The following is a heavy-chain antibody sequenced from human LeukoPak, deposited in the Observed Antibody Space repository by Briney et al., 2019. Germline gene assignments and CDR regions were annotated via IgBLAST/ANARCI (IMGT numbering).Heavy chain of an antibody. Sequence: GESLKISCKGSGYSFTSYLIGWVRQMPGKGLEWMGRIDPSDAYTNYSPSFQGHVTISSDKSIKTAYLQWSSLKASDTAMYYCARHEGYSSSAEVYWGQGTLVTVSS. D-gene: IGHD6-13*01. CDR3: ARHEGYSSSAEVY. V-gene: IGHV5-10-1*01. CDR1: GYSFTSYL. CDR2: IDPSDAYT. J-gene: IGHJ4*02.